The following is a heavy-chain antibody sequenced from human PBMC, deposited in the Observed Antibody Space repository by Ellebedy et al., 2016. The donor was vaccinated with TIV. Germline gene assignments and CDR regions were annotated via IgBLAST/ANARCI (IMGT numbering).Heavy chain of an antibody. CDR1: GYTFTSYG. CDR3: ARDPGYYDSSGHFLGDV. D-gene: IGHD3-22*01. J-gene: IGHJ6*02. V-gene: IGHV1-18*01. CDR2: ISAYNGNT. Sequence: ASVKVSXKASGYTFTSYGISWVRQAPGQGLEWMGWISAYNGNTNYAQKLQGRVTMTTDTSTSTAYMELRSLRSDDTAVYYCARDPGYYDSSGHFLGDVWGQGTTVTVSS.